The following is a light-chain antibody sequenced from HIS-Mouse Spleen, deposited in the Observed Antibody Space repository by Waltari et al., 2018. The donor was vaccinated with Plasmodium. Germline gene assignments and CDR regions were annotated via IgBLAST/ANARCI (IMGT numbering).Light chain of an antibody. V-gene: IGKV3-11*01. CDR3: QQRSNWSS. CDR1: QSVRSY. Sequence: EIVLTQSPATLSLSPGERATLSCRASQSVRSYLAWYQQKPVQAPRLLIYDASNRATGIPARFSGSASGTDFTLTISSLEPEDFAVYYCQQRSNWSSFGGGTKVEIK. CDR2: DAS. J-gene: IGKJ4*01.